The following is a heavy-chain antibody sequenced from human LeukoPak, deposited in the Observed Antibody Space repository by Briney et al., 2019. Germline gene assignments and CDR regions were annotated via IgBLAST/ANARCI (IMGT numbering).Heavy chain of an antibody. CDR2: IWYDGSNK. V-gene: IGHV3-33*01. D-gene: IGHD2-15*01. J-gene: IGHJ4*02. CDR3: AREFECSGGSCYFLDY. CDR1: GFTFSSYG. Sequence: GGSLRLSCAASGFTFSSYGMHWVRQAPGKGLEWVADIWYDGSNKYYADSVKGRFTIYRDNAKNTLYLQMNSLRAEDTAVYYCAREFECSGGSCYFLDYWGQGTLVTVSS.